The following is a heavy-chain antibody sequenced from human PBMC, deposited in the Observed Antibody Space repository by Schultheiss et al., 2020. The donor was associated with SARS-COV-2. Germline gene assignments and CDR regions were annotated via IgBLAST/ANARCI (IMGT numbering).Heavy chain of an antibody. CDR1: GFTFSSYE. D-gene: IGHD5-12*01. CDR2: IYSGGST. Sequence: GGSLRLSCAASGFTFSSYEMNWVRQAPGKGLEWVSVIYSGGSTYYADSVKGRFTISRDNSKNTLYLQMNSLRAEDTAVYYCAKSLVADYYYGMDVWGQGTTVTVSS. J-gene: IGHJ6*02. V-gene: IGHV3-66*01. CDR3: AKSLVADYYYGMDV.